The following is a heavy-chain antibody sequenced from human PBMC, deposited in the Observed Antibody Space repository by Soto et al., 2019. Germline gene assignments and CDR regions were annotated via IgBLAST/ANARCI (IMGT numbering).Heavy chain of an antibody. Sequence: ASVKVSCKASGYTFTGYYMHWVRQAPGQGLEWMGWINPNSGGTNYAQKFQGGVTMTRDTSISTAYMELSRLRSDDTAVYYCAILHYDSSGYAFDYWGQGTLVTVSS. CDR1: GYTFTGYY. J-gene: IGHJ4*02. D-gene: IGHD3-22*01. CDR3: AILHYDSSGYAFDY. V-gene: IGHV1-2*02. CDR2: INPNSGGT.